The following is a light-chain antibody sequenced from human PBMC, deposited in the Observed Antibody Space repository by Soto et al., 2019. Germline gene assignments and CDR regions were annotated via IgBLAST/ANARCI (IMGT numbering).Light chain of an antibody. CDR1: SSDVGGYKY. CDR2: DVN. J-gene: IGLJ1*01. V-gene: IGLV2-14*03. CDR3: CSYTTSSTYV. Sequence: SALTQPASVSGSPGQSIALSCTGTSSDVGGYKYVSWYQQHPGKAPKLMIYDVNNRPSGISDRFSGSKSGNTASLTISGLQAEDEADYYCCSYTTSSTYVFGTGTKLTVL.